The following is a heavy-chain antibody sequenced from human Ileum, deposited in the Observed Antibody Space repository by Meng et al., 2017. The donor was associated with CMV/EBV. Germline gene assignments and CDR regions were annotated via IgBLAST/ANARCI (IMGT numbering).Heavy chain of an antibody. D-gene: IGHD1-7*01. J-gene: IGHJ4*02. CDR1: GFTFSNYW. CDR2: INIDGSTT. Sequence: EVQLVESGGGLIHSGGALLLSCAASGFTFSNYWMHWIRQAPGKGLMWVSSINIDGSTTTHADSVKGRFTISRDNAKNTVYLQMNSLRAEDTAVYYCARDLHWNSVDYWGQGTLVTVSS. V-gene: IGHV3-74*03. CDR3: ARDLHWNSVDY.